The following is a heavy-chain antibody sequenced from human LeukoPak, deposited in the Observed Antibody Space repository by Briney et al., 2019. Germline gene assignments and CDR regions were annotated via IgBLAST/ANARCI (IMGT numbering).Heavy chain of an antibody. CDR2: ISSSSSYI. CDR1: GFTFSSYS. Sequence: GGSLRLSCAASGFTFSSYSMNWVRQAPGKGLEWVSSISSSSSYIYYADSVKGRFTISRDNAKNSLYLQMNSLRAEDTAVYYCAKVSYSSSWYDYWGQGTLVTVSS. V-gene: IGHV3-21*01. D-gene: IGHD6-13*01. J-gene: IGHJ4*02. CDR3: AKVSYSSSWYDY.